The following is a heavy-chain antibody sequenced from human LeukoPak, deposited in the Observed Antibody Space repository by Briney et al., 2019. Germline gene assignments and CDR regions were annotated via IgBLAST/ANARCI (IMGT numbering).Heavy chain of an antibody. V-gene: IGHV1-2*02. CDR3: ARVWDCSSTSCSDY. Sequence: GASVKVSCKASGYTFTGYYMHWVRQAPGQGLEWMGWINPNSGGTNYAQKFQGRVTMTRDTSIGTAYMELSRLRSDDTAVYYCARVWDCSSTSCSDYWGQGTLVTVSS. D-gene: IGHD2-2*01. J-gene: IGHJ4*02. CDR2: INPNSGGT. CDR1: GYTFTGYY.